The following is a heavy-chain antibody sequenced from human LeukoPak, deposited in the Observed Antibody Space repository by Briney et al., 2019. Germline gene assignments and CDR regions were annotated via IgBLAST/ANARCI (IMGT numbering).Heavy chain of an antibody. V-gene: IGHV3-23*01. CDR2: ISGGGGST. Sequence: PGGSLRLSCAASGFTFNSYAMSWVRQAPGKGLEWVSIISGGGGSTSYADSVKGRFTISRDNSKNTLYLQMNSLRAEDTAMYYCARAGSYYGYYFDYWGQGTLVTVSS. J-gene: IGHJ4*02. D-gene: IGHD3-10*01. CDR1: GFTFNSYA. CDR3: ARAGSYYGYYFDY.